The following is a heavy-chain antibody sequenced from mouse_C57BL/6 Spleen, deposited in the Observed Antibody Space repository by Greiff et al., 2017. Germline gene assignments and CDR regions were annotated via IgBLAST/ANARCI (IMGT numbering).Heavy chain of an antibody. CDR2: ISSGSSTI. CDR3: ARSPIYYYGSSYYFDY. D-gene: IGHD1-1*01. CDR1: GFTFSDYG. J-gene: IGHJ2*01. Sequence: EVMLVESGGGLVKPGGSLKLSCAASGFTFSDYGMHWVRQAPEKGLEWVAYISSGSSTIYYADTVKGRFTISRDNAKTTLFLQMTSLRSEDTAMYYCARSPIYYYGSSYYFDYWGQGTTLTVSS. V-gene: IGHV5-17*01.